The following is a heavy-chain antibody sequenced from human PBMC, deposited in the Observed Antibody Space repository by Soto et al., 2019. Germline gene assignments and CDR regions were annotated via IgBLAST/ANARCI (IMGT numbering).Heavy chain of an antibody. V-gene: IGHV1-2*02. CDR1: GYTFTGHY. J-gene: IGHJ4*02. Sequence: ASVKVSCKASGYTFTGHYIHWVRQAPEQGPEWMGEIGPESGATRYAQRFKGRVTMTRDMSITTVYMELNNLSPDDTAVYYCGRGRSGQIVVFYWGQGTPVTVSS. CDR2: IGPESGAT. D-gene: IGHD1-26*01. CDR3: GRGRSGQIVVFY.